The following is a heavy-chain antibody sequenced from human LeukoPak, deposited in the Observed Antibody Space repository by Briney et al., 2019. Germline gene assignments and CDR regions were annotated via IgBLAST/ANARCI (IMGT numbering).Heavy chain of an antibody. CDR2: INQSGGA. CDR1: GGSFSVYY. V-gene: IGHV4-34*01. D-gene: IGHD6-25*01. CDR3: ATIQRDHAFDI. J-gene: IGHJ3*02. Sequence: SETLSLTCAVSGGSFSVYYWSWIRQPPGKRLEWIGEINQSGGANYNPSLGSRVSILVDTSKNQFSLKLSSMTAADTAVYFCATIQRDHAFDIWGQGTMVTVSS.